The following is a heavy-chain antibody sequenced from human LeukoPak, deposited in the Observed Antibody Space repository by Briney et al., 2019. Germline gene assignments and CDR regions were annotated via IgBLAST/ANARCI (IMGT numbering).Heavy chain of an antibody. CDR1: GFFVTTYG. V-gene: IGHV3-30*03. J-gene: IGHJ6*02. CDR3: ARVRYCSGGSCYFHNAMDV. D-gene: IGHD2-15*01. CDR2: ISRDESNK. Sequence: GGSLRLSCAASGFFVTTYGIHWVRQAPGKGLEWVAVISRDESNKYCGDSVKGRFTISRDNSKNTLYLHMNSLRAEDTAVYYCARVRYCSGGSCYFHNAMDVWGQGTTVTVSS.